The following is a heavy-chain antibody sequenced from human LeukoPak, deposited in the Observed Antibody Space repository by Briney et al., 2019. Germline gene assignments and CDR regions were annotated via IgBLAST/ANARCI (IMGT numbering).Heavy chain of an antibody. D-gene: IGHD3-10*01. J-gene: IGHJ4*02. CDR1: GYSISSGYY. CDR2: IYHSGST. Sequence: SETLSLTCTVSGYSISSGYYWGWIRQPPGKGLEWIGEIYHSGSTNYNPSLKSRVTISVDTSKNQFSLKLSSVTAADTAVYYCAGYGGGEADYWGQGTLVTVSS. V-gene: IGHV4-38-2*02. CDR3: AGYGGGEADY.